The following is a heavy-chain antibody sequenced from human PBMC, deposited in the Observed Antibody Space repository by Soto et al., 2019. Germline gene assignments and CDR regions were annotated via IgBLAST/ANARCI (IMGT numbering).Heavy chain of an antibody. D-gene: IGHD1-1*01. CDR1: GGSVSSDISYY. CDR3: AREYNP. Sequence: ETLSLTCTVSGGSVSSDISYYWTWIRQPPGKGLEWIGHIYNNGNTNYNPSLKSRVTISLDTSKNQFSLKLTSVTAADTALYYCAREYNPWGQGTLVTVSS. J-gene: IGHJ5*02. CDR2: IYNNGNT. V-gene: IGHV4-61*01.